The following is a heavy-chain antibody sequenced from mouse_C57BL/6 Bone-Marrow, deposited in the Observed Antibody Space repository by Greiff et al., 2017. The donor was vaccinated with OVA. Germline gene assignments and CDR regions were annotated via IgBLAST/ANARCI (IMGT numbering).Heavy chain of an antibody. D-gene: IGHD1-1*01. V-gene: IGHV5-16*01. CDR1: GFTFSDYY. Sequence: EVQLVESEGGLVQPGSSMKLSCTASGFTFSDYYMAWVRQVPEKGLEWVANINYDSSSTYYLDSLKSRFIISRDNAKNILYLQMSSLKSEDTATYYCARNYGSSYDWYFDVWGTGTTVTVSS. CDR2: INYDSSST. CDR3: ARNYGSSYDWYFDV. J-gene: IGHJ1*03.